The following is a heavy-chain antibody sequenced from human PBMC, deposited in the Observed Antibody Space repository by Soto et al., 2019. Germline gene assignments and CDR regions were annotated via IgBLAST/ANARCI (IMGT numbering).Heavy chain of an antibody. CDR2: IYYSGST. CDR1: GGSISSYY. J-gene: IGHJ6*02. D-gene: IGHD3-10*01. Sequence: PSETLSLTGTVSGGSISSYYWSWIRQPPGKGLEWIGYIYYSGSTNYNPSLKSRVTISVDTSKNQFSLKLSSVTAADTAVYYCARRGDGYNYYYGMDVWGQGTTVTVSS. V-gene: IGHV4-59*01. CDR3: ARRGDGYNYYYGMDV.